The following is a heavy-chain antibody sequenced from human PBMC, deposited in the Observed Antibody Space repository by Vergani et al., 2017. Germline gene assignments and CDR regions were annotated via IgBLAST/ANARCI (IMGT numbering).Heavy chain of an antibody. J-gene: IGHJ6*02. V-gene: IGHV1-24*01. Sequence: QVQLVQSGAEVKKPGASVKVSCKVSGYTLTELSMHLVRQAPGKGLEWMGGFDPEDGETIYAQKIQGRVTMTEDTSTDTAYMELSSLRSEDTAVYYCATEHDPAEKRGYSESYSHYYGMDVWGQGTTVTVSS. CDR3: ATEHDPAEKRGYSESYSHYYGMDV. D-gene: IGHD1-26*01. CDR2: FDPEDGET. CDR1: GYTLTELS.